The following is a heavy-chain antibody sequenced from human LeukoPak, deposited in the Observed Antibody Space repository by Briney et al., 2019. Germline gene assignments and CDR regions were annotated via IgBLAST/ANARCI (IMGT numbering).Heavy chain of an antibody. Sequence: GGSLRLSCAASGFTFSDYSMNWVRQAPGKGLEWVSYISTSSSIVYYADSVKGRFTISRDNAKNTLYLQMDSLSVEDTAVYYCAKLRGYYGSGQQITLDYWGQGTLVTVSS. CDR3: AKLRGYYGSGQQITLDY. CDR1: GFTFSDYS. J-gene: IGHJ4*02. D-gene: IGHD3-10*01. CDR2: ISTSSSIV. V-gene: IGHV3-48*01.